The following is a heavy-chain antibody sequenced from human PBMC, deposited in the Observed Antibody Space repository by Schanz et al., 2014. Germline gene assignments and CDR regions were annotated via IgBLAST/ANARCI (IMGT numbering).Heavy chain of an antibody. CDR3: AKDPSHGDYDYYFDY. D-gene: IGHD3-22*01. V-gene: IGHV3-13*01. CDR2: IGYLGDT. J-gene: IGHJ4*02. Sequence: EVRLVESGGGLIQPGGSLRLSCAASGFTLSNSDMHWVRQGTGKGLEWVSTIGYLGDTYYPDSVKGRFTVSRDSGQNSLYLQMNSLRAGDTAVYYCAKDPSHGDYDYYFDYWGQGTLVTVSS. CDR1: GFTLSNSD.